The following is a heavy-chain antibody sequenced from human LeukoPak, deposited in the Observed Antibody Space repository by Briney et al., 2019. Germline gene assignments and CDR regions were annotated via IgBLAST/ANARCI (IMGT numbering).Heavy chain of an antibody. CDR1: GFTFSSYS. CDR3: AKHVLEAAVYYYYMEV. V-gene: IGHV3-21*04. Sequence: PGGSLRLSCAASGFTFSSYSLNWVRQAPGKGLEWVSSISSSSSFIYYADSVKGRFTISRDNSKNTFYLQMKSLRAEDTAVYFCAKHVLEAAVYYYYMEVWGKGTTVIVSS. J-gene: IGHJ6*03. CDR2: ISSSSSFI. D-gene: IGHD6-13*01.